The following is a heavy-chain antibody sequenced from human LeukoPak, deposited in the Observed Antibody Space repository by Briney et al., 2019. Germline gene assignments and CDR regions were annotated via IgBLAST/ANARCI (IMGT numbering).Heavy chain of an antibody. CDR1: GGSITGHY. CDR2: IYYSGST. Sequence: SETLSFTCTVSGGSITGHYWSWIRQPPGKGLEWLGYIYYSGSTNYNPSVKSRVTISVDTSNNQFSLHLRSVTAADTAVYYCARANHFDTIGYYFDLWGQGALVTVSS. D-gene: IGHD3-22*01. V-gene: IGHV4-59*08. CDR3: ARANHFDTIGYYFDL. J-gene: IGHJ4*02.